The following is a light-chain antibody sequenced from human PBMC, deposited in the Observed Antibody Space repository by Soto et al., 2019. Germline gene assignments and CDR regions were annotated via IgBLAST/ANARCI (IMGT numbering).Light chain of an antibody. CDR3: QSYDSSLSGSV. J-gene: IGLJ3*02. CDR2: GNN. Sequence: QSVLTQPPSVSGAPGQRVTISCTGNSSNIGAIYDVHWYQQLPGTAPKVLIFGNNNRPSGVPDRFSGSKSGTSASLAITGLQAEDEADYYCQSYDSSLSGSVFGGGTKLTVL. CDR1: SSNIGAIYD. V-gene: IGLV1-40*01.